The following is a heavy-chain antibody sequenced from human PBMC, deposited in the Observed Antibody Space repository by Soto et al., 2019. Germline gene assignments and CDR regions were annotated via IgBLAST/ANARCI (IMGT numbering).Heavy chain of an antibody. V-gene: IGHV3-48*03. CDR1: GFTFSSYE. D-gene: IGHD3-22*01. CDR2: ISSSGSTI. Sequence: PGGSLRLSCAASGFTFSSYEMNWVRQAPGKGLEWVSYISSSGSTIYYADSVKGRFTISRDNAKNTLYLQMNSLRAEDTAVYYCAKDASYITMIVVVITFDAFDIWGQGTMVTVSS. CDR3: AKDASYITMIVVVITFDAFDI. J-gene: IGHJ3*02.